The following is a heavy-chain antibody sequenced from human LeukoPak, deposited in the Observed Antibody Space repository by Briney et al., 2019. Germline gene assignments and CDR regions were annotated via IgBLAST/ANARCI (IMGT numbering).Heavy chain of an antibody. Sequence: SETLSLTCVAYGGSFSGYFWSWIRQPPGKGLEWIGEINPSGGTGNNPSLRSRVTISKDTSKNQLSLKLTSVTAAGTAVYYCARHADGGKKAFDMWGQGTMVTVPS. J-gene: IGHJ3*02. CDR3: ARHADGGKKAFDM. CDR1: GGSFSGYF. D-gene: IGHD4-23*01. V-gene: IGHV4-34*01. CDR2: INPSGGT.